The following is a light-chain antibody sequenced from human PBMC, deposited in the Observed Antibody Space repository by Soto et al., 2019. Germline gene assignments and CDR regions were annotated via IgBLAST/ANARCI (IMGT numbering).Light chain of an antibody. CDR1: QSVTSGY. CDR3: QQYGSSPPKS. Sequence: EIVLTQSPGTLSLSPGERATLSCRASQSVTSGYLAWFQQKPGQPPRLLIYGAASRATGVPDRFSGSGSGTDFTLTISRLEPEDFSVYYCQQYGSSPPKSFGQGTKVEIQ. V-gene: IGKV3-20*01. J-gene: IGKJ1*01. CDR2: GAA.